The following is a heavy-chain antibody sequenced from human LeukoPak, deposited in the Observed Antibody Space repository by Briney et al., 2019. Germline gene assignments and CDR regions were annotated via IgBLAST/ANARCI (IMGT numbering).Heavy chain of an antibody. V-gene: IGHV4-59*12. Sequence: PSETLSLTCTVSGGSISSYYWSWIRQPPGKGLEWIGYIYYSGSTYYNPSLKSRVTISVDTSKNQFSLKLSSVTAADTAVYYCARDGDYGSGSYYRAFDYWGQGTLVTVSS. J-gene: IGHJ4*02. CDR1: GGSISSYY. D-gene: IGHD3-10*01. CDR3: ARDGDYGSGSYYRAFDY. CDR2: IYYSGST.